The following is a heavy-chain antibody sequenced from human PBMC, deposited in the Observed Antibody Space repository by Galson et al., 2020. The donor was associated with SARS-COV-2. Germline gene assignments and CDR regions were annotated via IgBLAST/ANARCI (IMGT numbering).Heavy chain of an antibody. J-gene: IGHJ4*02. V-gene: IGHV2-5*02. CDR1: GFSLSTSGVG. Sequence: SGPTLVKPTQTLTLTCTFSGFSLSTSGVGVGWIRQPPGKALEWLALIYWDDDKRYSPSLKSRLTITKDTSKNQVVLTMTNMDPVDTATYYCTHSLDHGSGSYYQNFDYWGQGTLVTVSS. CDR2: IYWDDDK. D-gene: IGHD3-10*01. CDR3: THSLDHGSGSYYQNFDY.